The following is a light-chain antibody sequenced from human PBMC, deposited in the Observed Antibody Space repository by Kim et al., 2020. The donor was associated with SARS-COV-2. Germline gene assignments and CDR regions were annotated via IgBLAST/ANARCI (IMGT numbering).Light chain of an antibody. CDR3: CSYAGSSTPWV. Sequence: SITISCTGTSSDVGSYNLVSWYQQHPGKAPKLMIYEGSKRPSGVSNRFSGSKSGNTASLTISGLQAEDEADYYCCSYAGSSTPWVFGGGTQRTV. J-gene: IGLJ3*02. CDR1: SSDVGSYNL. CDR2: EGS. V-gene: IGLV2-23*01.